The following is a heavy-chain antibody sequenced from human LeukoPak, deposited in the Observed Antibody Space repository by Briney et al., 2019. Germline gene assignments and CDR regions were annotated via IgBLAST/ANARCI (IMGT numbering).Heavy chain of an antibody. D-gene: IGHD6-25*01. CDR2: MNPNNGDS. Sequence: GASVTVSCKASGYTFTNYHINWVRQAPGQGLEWMGWMNPNNGDSDYAEKVKGRVTITSDTSISTSYMELRSLRSDDTAVYFCARTTSFTASGYDYWGQGTLVTVSS. J-gene: IGHJ4*02. CDR3: ARTTSFTASGYDY. V-gene: IGHV1-8*03. CDR1: GYTFTNYH.